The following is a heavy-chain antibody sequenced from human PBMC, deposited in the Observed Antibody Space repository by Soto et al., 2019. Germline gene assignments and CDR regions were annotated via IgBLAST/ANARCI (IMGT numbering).Heavy chain of an antibody. V-gene: IGHV3-7*05. CDR2: IQQDGSEK. CDR3: ARMRGYSYFDS. CDR1: GFTFSNYW. Sequence: PGGSLRLSCAASGFTFSNYWMSWVRQAPGKGLEWVANIQQDGSEKSYVDSVKGRFTISRDNAKNSLFLQMNSPRAEDTAVYYCARMRGYSYFDSWGQGTLVTVSS. J-gene: IGHJ4*02. D-gene: IGHD3-22*01.